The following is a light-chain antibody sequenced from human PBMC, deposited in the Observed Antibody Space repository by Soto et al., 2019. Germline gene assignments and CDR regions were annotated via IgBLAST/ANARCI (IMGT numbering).Light chain of an antibody. Sequence: DIQMTQSPSSLSASLGDRVTITCRTSQNIYNSLNWYQQKAGRAPAVLIYGASNLQGGVPLRFSGSGSGTDFTLTISGLQPEDFATYFCQQGFSTPWTFGQGTTVEIK. V-gene: IGKV1-39*01. J-gene: IGKJ1*01. CDR1: QNIYNS. CDR2: GAS. CDR3: QQGFSTPWT.